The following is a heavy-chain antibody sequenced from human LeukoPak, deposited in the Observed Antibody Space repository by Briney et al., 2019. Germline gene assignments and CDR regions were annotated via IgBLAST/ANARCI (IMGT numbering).Heavy chain of an antibody. Sequence: GGSLRLSCAASGFTFSTYAMTWVRQAPGKGLEWVANIKQDGSEKYYVDSVKGRFTISRDNAKNSLYLQMNSLRAEDTAVYYCARAFHSGSYSWGQGTLVTVSS. D-gene: IGHD1-26*01. CDR3: ARAFHSGSYS. CDR2: IKQDGSEK. V-gene: IGHV3-7*01. J-gene: IGHJ4*02. CDR1: GFTFSTYA.